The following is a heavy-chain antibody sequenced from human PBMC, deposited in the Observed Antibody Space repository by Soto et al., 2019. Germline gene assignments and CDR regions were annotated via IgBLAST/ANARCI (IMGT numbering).Heavy chain of an antibody. J-gene: IGHJ4*02. Sequence: PGGSLRLSCSASGFTFSSYAMHWVRQAPGKGLEYVSAISSNGGSTYYADSVKGRFTISRDISKNTLYLQMSSLRADDTAVYYCVKGLGYDILTGYYLRYFDYWGQGTLVTVSS. V-gene: IGHV3-64D*08. CDR1: GFTFSSYA. CDR2: ISSNGGST. CDR3: VKGLGYDILTGYYLRYFDY. D-gene: IGHD3-9*01.